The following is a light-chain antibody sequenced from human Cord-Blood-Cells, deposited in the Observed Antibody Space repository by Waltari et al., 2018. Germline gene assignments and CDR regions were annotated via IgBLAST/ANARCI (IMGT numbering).Light chain of an antibody. V-gene: IGLV2-23*03. CDR3: CSYAGSSTFV. J-gene: IGLJ2*01. Sequence: QSALTQPASVSGSPGQSITISCTGTSSAVGSXXLVSWSQQHPGKAPKLMICEGSKRPSGVSNRFSGAKSGNTASLTISGLQAEDEADYYCCSYAGSSTFVFGGGTKLTVL. CDR1: SSAVGSXXL. CDR2: EGS.